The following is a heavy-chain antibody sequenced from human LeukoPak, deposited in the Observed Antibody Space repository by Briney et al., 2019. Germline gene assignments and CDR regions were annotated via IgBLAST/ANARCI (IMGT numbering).Heavy chain of an antibody. CDR3: ARGPRRYCSSTSCYSREPWFDP. V-gene: IGHV3-21*01. CDR2: ISSSSSYI. Sequence: GGSLRLSCAASGFTFSSYSMNWVRQAPGKGLEWVSSISSSSSYIYYADSVKCRFTISRDNAKNSLYLQMTSLRAEDTAVYYCARGPRRYCSSTSCYSREPWFDPWGQGTLVTVSS. CDR1: GFTFSSYS. J-gene: IGHJ5*02. D-gene: IGHD2-2*02.